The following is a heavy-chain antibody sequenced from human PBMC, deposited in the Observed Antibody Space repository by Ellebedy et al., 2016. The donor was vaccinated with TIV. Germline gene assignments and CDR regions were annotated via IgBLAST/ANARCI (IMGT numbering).Heavy chain of an antibody. CDR1: GGSISSYY. CDR2: IHYSGNP. CDR3: AVFSGWHYYFPD. V-gene: IGHV4-59*06. D-gene: IGHD6-19*01. J-gene: IGHJ1*01. Sequence: SETLSLTCTVSGGSISSYYWSWIRQHPGEGLEWIGYIHYSGNPYYNPSLRGRVLISADTSNAQFSLKLTSVKAADAAVYYCAVFSGWHYYFPDWGQGTLVTVSS.